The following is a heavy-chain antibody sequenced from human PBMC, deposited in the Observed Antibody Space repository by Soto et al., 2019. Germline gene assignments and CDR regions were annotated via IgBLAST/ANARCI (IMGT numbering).Heavy chain of an antibody. Sequence: QVQLVESGGGVVQPGRSLRLSCAASGFTFSSYGMHWVRQAPGKGLEWVAVISYDGSNKYYADSVKGRFTISRDNSKNTLYLQMNSLRAEDAAVYYCAKVRAGTARGDYVMDVWGQGTTVTVSS. V-gene: IGHV3-30*18. CDR3: AKVRAGTARGDYVMDV. CDR1: GFTFSSYG. D-gene: IGHD3-10*01. CDR2: ISYDGSNK. J-gene: IGHJ6*02.